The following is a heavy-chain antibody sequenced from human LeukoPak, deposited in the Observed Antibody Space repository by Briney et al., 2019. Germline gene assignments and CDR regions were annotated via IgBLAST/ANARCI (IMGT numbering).Heavy chain of an antibody. Sequence: PSETLSLTCAVYGGFFSGYYWSWLRQPPGKGLEWIGEINHSGSTNYNPSLKSRVTISVDTSKNQFSLKLSSVTAADTAVYYCASDSVAGDLDYWGQGALVTVSS. CDR2: INHSGST. CDR1: GGFFSGYY. D-gene: IGHD6-19*01. V-gene: IGHV4-34*01. J-gene: IGHJ4*02. CDR3: ASDSVAGDLDY.